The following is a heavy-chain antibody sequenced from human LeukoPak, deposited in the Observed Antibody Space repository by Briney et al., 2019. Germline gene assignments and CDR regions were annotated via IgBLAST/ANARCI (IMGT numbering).Heavy chain of an antibody. CDR1: GGSISSYY. J-gene: IGHJ4*02. CDR2: IYYSGST. V-gene: IGHV4-59*01. CDR3: AREVGAFDY. Sequence: PSETLSLTCTVSGGSISSYYWSWIRQPPGKGLEWIGYIYYSGSTNYSPSLKSRVTISVDTSKNQFSLKLSSVTAADTAVYYCAREVGAFDYWGQGTLVTVSS. D-gene: IGHD1-26*01.